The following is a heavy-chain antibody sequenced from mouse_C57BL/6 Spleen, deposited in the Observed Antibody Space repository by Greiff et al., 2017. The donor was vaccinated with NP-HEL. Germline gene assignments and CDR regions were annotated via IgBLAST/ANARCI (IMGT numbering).Heavy chain of an antibody. CDR1: GYTFTSYW. V-gene: IGHV1-50*01. CDR3: ARYGDGSFAY. D-gene: IGHD1-1*02. J-gene: IGHJ3*01. Sequence: QVQLQQPGAELVKPGASVKLSCKASGYTFTSYWMQWVKQRPGQGLEWIGEIDPSDSYTNYNQKFKGKATLTVDTSSSTAYMQLSSLTSEDSAVYYCARYGDGSFAYWGQGTLVTVSA. CDR2: IDPSDSYT.